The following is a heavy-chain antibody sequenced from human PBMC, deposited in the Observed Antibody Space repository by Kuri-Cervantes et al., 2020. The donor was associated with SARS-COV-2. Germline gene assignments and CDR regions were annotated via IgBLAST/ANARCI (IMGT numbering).Heavy chain of an antibody. Sequence: LSLTCAASGFTFSSYGMHWVRQAPGKGLEWVAVISYDGSNKYYADSVKGRFTISRDNAKNSLYLQMNSLRAEDTAVYYCARDVYYDFWSGYPAEYYYYYYGMDVWGQGTTVTVSS. CDR3: ARDVYYDFWSGYPAEYYYYYYGMDV. CDR1: GFTFSSYG. J-gene: IGHJ6*02. CDR2: ISYDGSNK. V-gene: IGHV3-30*03. D-gene: IGHD3-3*01.